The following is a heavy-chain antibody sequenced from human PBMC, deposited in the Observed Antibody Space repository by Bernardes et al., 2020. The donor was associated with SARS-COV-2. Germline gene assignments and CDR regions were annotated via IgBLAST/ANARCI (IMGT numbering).Heavy chain of an antibody. V-gene: IGHV4-39*01. CDR1: GGSISSNSYY. CDR2: VYHDGTT. D-gene: IGHD6-13*01. CDR3: ARPMNPGIALDAFDI. J-gene: IGHJ3*02. Sequence: SETLSLTCTVSGGSISSNSYYWGWIRQPPGKGLEWIGSVYHDGTTYYNASLKSRVTIYVDTSKNQFSLKMSSVTAADTAVYHCARPMNPGIALDAFDIWGQGTMVTVSS.